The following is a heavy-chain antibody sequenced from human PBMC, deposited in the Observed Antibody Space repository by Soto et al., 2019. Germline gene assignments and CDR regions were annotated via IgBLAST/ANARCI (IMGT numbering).Heavy chain of an antibody. CDR2: IDPSDSYT. D-gene: IGHD2-8*01. V-gene: IGHV5-10-1*01. CDR3: ERARYCTNGCGMDV. CDR1: GYNFTSYW. Sequence: PGESLKISCKGSGYNFTSYWISWVRQMPGKGLEWMGRIDPSDSYTNYSPSFQGHVTISADKSISTAYLQWSSLKASDTAMYYCERARYCTNGCGMDVWGQGTRVPVAS. J-gene: IGHJ6*02.